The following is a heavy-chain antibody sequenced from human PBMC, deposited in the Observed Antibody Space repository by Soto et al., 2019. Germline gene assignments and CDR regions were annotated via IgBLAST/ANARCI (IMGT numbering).Heavy chain of an antibody. D-gene: IGHD5-18*01. J-gene: IGHJ4*02. V-gene: IGHV1-2*02. CDR1: GYTFSYFY. CDR3: ARRASSGSFDY. CDR2: LNPKSGGT. Sequence: ASVKVSCKASGYTFSYFYIHWVRLAPGQGLERMGWLNPKSGGTSHAPKFQGRVTMTRDTSTSTVYMELRSLTSDDRAIYFCARRASSGSFDYWGQGTPVTVSS.